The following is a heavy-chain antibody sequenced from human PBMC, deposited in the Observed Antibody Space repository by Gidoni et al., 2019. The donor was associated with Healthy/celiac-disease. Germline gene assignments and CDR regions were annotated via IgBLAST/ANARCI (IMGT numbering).Heavy chain of an antibody. CDR1: GFTFSSYA. J-gene: IGHJ4*02. D-gene: IGHD3-22*01. V-gene: IGHV3-30*04. CDR2: ISYDGSNK. Sequence: QVQLVESGGGVVQPGRSLRLSCAAPGFTFSSYAMHWVRQAPGKGLEWVAVISYDGSNKYYADSVKGRFTISRDNSKNTLYLQMNSLRAEDTAVYYCARALSGITMIVVAEDYWGQGTLVTVSS. CDR3: ARALSGITMIVVAEDY.